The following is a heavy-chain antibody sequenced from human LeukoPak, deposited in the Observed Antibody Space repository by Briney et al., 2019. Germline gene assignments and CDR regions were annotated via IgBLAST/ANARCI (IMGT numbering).Heavy chain of an antibody. D-gene: IGHD3-10*01. V-gene: IGHV3-21*01. CDR2: ISSSSSYI. CDR3: AREHYHGWGRYVY. CDR1: GFTFSSYS. Sequence: PGGSLRLSCAASGFTFSSYSINWVRQAPGKGLEWVSSISSSSSYIYYSDSVKGRFTISRDNAKNSLYLQMNSLRAEDTAVYYCAREHYHGWGRYVYWGQGTLVTVSS. J-gene: IGHJ4*02.